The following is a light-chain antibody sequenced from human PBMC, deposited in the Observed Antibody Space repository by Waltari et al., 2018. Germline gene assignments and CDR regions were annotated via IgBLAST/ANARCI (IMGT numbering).Light chain of an antibody. J-gene: IGLJ1*01. Sequence: SYVVTQPPSVSVAPGETATITCGGDNIGTYSVHWYQQKAGQAPVLVIFYDRDRPSGFPDRFSGSNSWNTATLTISRVEAGDEARYYCHVWHPHVDPGVFGTGTEVTVL. V-gene: IGLV3-21*04. CDR2: YDR. CDR3: HVWHPHVDPGV. CDR1: NIGTYS.